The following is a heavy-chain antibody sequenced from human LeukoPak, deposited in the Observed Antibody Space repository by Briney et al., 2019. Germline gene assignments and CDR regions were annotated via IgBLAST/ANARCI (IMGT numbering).Heavy chain of an antibody. Sequence: GASVKVSCKASGYTFTDYYMHWVRQAPGQGLEWMGCINPNSGGTNYAQKFQGRVTMTRDTSISTAYMELGRLRSDDTAVYYCAVAGGYGFDYWGQGTLVTVSS. J-gene: IGHJ4*02. CDR3: AVAGGYGFDY. D-gene: IGHD6-19*01. CDR1: GYTFTDYY. V-gene: IGHV1-2*02. CDR2: INPNSGGT.